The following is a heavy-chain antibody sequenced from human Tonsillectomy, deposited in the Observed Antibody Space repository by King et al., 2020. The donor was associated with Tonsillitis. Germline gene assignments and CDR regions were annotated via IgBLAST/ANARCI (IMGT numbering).Heavy chain of an antibody. CDR1: GGFVSSGSYY. Sequence: VQLVESGPGLVRPSETLSLTCTVSGGFVSSGSYYWSWIRQPPGKGLEWIGYIYYSGSTNYNPSLKSRVTISVDTSKNQFSLKLSSVTAADTAVYYCARDKVLWFGELLYYYGMDVWGQGTTVTVSS. D-gene: IGHD3-10*01. J-gene: IGHJ6*02. CDR2: IYYSGST. CDR3: ARDKVLWFGELLYYYGMDV. V-gene: IGHV4-61*01.